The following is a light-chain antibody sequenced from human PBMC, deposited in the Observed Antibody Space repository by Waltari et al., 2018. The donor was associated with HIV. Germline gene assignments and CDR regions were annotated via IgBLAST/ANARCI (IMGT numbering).Light chain of an antibody. CDR1: SSDVGGSNY. J-gene: IGLJ1*01. Sequence: QSALTQPRSVSGSPGQSVTISCTGTSSDVGGSNYVSWSQQHPAKAPKLMICDVSTRPSGVPDRCSGSKSGNPASLTVSGLQAEDEADYYCCSYAGIYTFYVFGTGTKVTGL. V-gene: IGLV2-11*01. CDR2: DVS. CDR3: CSYAGIYTFYV.